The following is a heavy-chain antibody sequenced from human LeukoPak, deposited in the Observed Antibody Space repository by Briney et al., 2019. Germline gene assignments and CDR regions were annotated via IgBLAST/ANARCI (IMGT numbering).Heavy chain of an antibody. V-gene: IGHV1-2*02. CDR3: VRRGDGYNYDS. CDR1: GYTFTGYV. CDR2: ISPNSGGT. J-gene: IGHJ4*02. Sequence: ASVKVSCKASGYTFTGYVIHWVRQAPGQGLEWMGWISPNSGGTNYAQKFQGRVTMTRDTSITTVFMELSRLRSDDTAVYYCVRRGDGYNYDSWGQETLVTVSS. D-gene: IGHD5-24*01.